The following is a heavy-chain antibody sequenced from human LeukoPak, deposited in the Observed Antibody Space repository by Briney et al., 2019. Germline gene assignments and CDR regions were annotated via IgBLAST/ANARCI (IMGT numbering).Heavy chain of an antibody. D-gene: IGHD3-22*01. J-gene: IGHJ4*02. CDR1: GFTVSSYS. CDR2: ISSSSSYI. CDR3: ARAGRYYYDSSGYYYAPPLDY. V-gene: IGHV3-21*01. Sequence: AGSLRLSCAASGFTVSSYSMNWVRQAPGQGLEWVSSISSSSSYIYYADPVKGRFTIARDNAKNSLYLQMNSLRAEDTAVYYCARAGRYYYDSSGYYYAPPLDYWGQGTLVTVSS.